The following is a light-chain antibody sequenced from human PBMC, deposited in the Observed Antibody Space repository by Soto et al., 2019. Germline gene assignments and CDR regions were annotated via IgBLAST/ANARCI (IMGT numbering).Light chain of an antibody. V-gene: IGKV3-11*01. CDR2: DAS. J-gene: IGKJ1*01. CDR1: QSVSSY. Sequence: EIVLTQSPATLSLSPGERATLSCRASQSVSSYLAWYRQKPGQAPRLLIYDASNRATGIPARFSGSGSGTDFTLTISRLEPEDFAVYYCQQYGSSGTFGQGTKVDIK. CDR3: QQYGSSGT.